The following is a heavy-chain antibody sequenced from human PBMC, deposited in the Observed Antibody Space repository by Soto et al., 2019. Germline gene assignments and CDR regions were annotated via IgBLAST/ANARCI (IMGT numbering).Heavy chain of an antibody. J-gene: IGHJ4*02. CDR2: TYYRSKWYN. Sequence: SQTLSLTCAISGNSVSSNSAAWNWIRQSPSRGLEWLGRTYYRSKWYNDYAVSVKSRITINPDTSKNQFSLQLNSVTPEDTAVYYCARDHRHIAVGGSFHYWGPGPLGTVFS. D-gene: IGHD6-19*01. CDR1: GNSVSSNSAA. V-gene: IGHV6-1*01. CDR3: ARDHRHIAVGGSFHY.